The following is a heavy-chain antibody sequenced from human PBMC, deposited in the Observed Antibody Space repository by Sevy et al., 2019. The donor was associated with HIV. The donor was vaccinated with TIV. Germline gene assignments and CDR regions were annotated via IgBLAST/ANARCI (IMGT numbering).Heavy chain of an antibody. CDR1: GFTLSTFG. D-gene: IGHD1-26*01. CDR2: IFSDGTTK. V-gene: IGHV3-33*01. J-gene: IGHJ2*01. CDR3: VRESGSDWYFDL. Sequence: GGSLRLSCAASGFTLSTFGIHWVRQAPGKGLDWVAAIFSDGTTKYSGDSVKCRFAISRDNAKSTVYLQMNSLRVEDTAVYSCVRESGSDWYFDLWGRGTLVTVSS.